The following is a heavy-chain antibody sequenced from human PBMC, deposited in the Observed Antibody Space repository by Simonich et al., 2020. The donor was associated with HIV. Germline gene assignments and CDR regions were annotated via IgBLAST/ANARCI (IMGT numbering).Heavy chain of an antibody. J-gene: IGHJ5*02. CDR3: AREFVYYGSGLSPSWFDP. V-gene: IGHV4-34*01. Sequence: QVQLQQWGAGLLKPSETLSLTCAVYGGSFCGYYWSWSRQLPGKGLEWFGEINLSGNTNYNPSHKSRVTISVDTSKNQFSLKLSSVTAADTAVYYCAREFVYYGSGLSPSWFDPWGQGTLVTVSS. CDR1: GGSFCGYY. CDR2: INLSGNT. D-gene: IGHD3-10*01.